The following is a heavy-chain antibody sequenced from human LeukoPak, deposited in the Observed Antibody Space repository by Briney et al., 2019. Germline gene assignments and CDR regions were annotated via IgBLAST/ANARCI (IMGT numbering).Heavy chain of an antibody. CDR3: ARAASHRGYSYVDY. Sequence: SETLSLTCTVSGGSIISGDYYWTWIRQPAGKGLEWIGRIYTSGSTNYNPSLKSRVTISEDTSKNQFSLELTSVTAADTAVYYCARAASHRGYSYVDYWGQGTLVTVSS. V-gene: IGHV4-61*02. J-gene: IGHJ4*02. CDR1: GGSIISGDYY. D-gene: IGHD5-18*01. CDR2: IYTSGST.